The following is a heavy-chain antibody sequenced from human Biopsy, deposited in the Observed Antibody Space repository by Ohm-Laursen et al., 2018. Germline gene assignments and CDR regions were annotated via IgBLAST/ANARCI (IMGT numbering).Heavy chain of an antibody. V-gene: IGHV1-8*01. CDR3: ARGGYDYDY. J-gene: IGHJ4*02. CDR1: GGIFSSYA. D-gene: IGHD5-12*01. Sequence: SVKVSCKASGGIFSSYAMSWVRQASGQGLEWVGWMTPKTGKTGYTQKLQGRLTMTRDTSTSTAYMELSSLRSEDTAIYYCARGGYDYDYWGQGTLVTVSS. CDR2: MTPKTGKT.